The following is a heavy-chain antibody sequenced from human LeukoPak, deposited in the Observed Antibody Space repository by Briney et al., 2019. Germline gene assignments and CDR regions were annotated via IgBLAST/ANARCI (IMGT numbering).Heavy chain of an antibody. D-gene: IGHD3-10*01. J-gene: IGHJ4*02. CDR1: GFTFSSYG. CDR3: AKVGRITMVRGVLDY. V-gene: IGHV3-30*02. Sequence: GGSLRLSCAASGFTFSSYGMHWVRQAPGKGLEWVAVIWYDGSNKYYADSVKGRFTISRDNSKNTLYLQMNSLRAEDTAVYYCAKVGRITMVRGVLDYWGQGTLVTVSS. CDR2: IWYDGSNK.